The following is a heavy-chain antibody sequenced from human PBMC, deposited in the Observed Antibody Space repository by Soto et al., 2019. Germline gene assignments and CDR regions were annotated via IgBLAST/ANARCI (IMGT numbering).Heavy chain of an antibody. Sequence: QVQLVESGGGVVQPGRSLRLSCAASGFTFSSYAMHWVRQAPGKGLEWVAVISYDGSNKYYADSVKGRFTISRDNSKNTLYLQMNSLRAKDTAVYYCARVFQTTVTTAAGYWGQGTLVTVSS. V-gene: IGHV3-30-3*01. CDR3: ARVFQTTVTTAAGY. CDR2: ISYDGSNK. D-gene: IGHD4-17*01. CDR1: GFTFSSYA. J-gene: IGHJ4*02.